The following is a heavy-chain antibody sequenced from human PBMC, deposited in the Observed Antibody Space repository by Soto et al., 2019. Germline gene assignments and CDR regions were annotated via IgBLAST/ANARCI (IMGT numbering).Heavy chain of an antibody. D-gene: IGHD5-12*01. CDR3: VKQIAVAVATPPEY. V-gene: IGHV3-23*01. Sequence: GSLRLSCTASGFTYSIYAMAWVRQAPGKGLEWVSAISGSGGETYYADSVKGRFTISRDNSKNTVYLKMNNLRADDTAVYYCVKQIAVAVATPPEYWGPGTMVTVYS. CDR2: ISGSGGET. CDR1: GFTYSIYA. J-gene: IGHJ4*02.